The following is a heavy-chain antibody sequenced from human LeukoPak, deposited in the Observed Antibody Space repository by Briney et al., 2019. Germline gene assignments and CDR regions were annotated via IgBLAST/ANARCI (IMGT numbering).Heavy chain of an antibody. CDR3: ARGYGSGSYNNFNR. V-gene: IGHV4-59*01. Sequence: SETLSLTCTVSGASIRGYYWSWIRQPPGKGLEWIGYIHYTGSTDYNPSLKNRLTILVDTSKNQFSLMLTSVTAADTAVYYCARGYGSGSYNNFNRWGQGLLVAVSS. CDR1: GASIRGYY. J-gene: IGHJ4*02. CDR2: IHYTGST. D-gene: IGHD3-10*01.